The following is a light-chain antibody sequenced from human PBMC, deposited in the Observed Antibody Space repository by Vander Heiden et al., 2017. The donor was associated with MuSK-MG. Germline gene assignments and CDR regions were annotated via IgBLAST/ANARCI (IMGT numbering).Light chain of an antibody. J-gene: IGKJ4*01. V-gene: IGKV1-5*01. CDR1: QSISSC. CDR3: QQHNSYSANT. CDR2: DAA. Sequence: MQITRSPSTLSASVGDRVTIACRASQSISSCLAWYQQKPGKAPKRLIYDAASWESAVKSRFSGSGYGTEVTLTISSRQQDDFAAYYCQQHNSYSANTFGGGTKLXIK.